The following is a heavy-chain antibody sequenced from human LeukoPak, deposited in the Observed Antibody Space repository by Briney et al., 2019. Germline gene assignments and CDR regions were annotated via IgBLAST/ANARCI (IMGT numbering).Heavy chain of an antibody. CDR1: GGSITSSTYY. CDR2: IYYSGTT. J-gene: IGHJ4*02. Sequence: PSETLSLTCTVSGGSITSSTYYWGWIRQPPGKGLEWFGSIYYSGTTYYNPSLKSRVTISVDTSKNQFSLKVSSVTAADTAVYYCVRQNLLVATSNPTFDYWGQGTLVTVSS. V-gene: IGHV4-39*01. D-gene: IGHD5-12*01. CDR3: VRQNLLVATSNPTFDY.